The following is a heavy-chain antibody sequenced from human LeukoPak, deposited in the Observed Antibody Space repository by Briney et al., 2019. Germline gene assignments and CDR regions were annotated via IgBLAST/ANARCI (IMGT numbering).Heavy chain of an antibody. D-gene: IGHD5-12*01. CDR2: IYHSGST. J-gene: IGHJ4*02. V-gene: IGHV4-30-2*01. CDR3: ARGGLSTLPFDY. CDR1: GGSISSGGYS. Sequence: PSETLSHTCTVSGGSISSGGYSWSWIRRPPGKGLEWIGYIYHSGSTYYNPSLKSRVTISVDRSKNQFSLKLSSVTAADTAVYYCARGGLSTLPFDYWGQGTLVTVSS.